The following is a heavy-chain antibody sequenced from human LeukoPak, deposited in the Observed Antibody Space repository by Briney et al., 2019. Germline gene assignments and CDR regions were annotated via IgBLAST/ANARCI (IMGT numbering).Heavy chain of an antibody. J-gene: IGHJ4*02. Sequence: PGGSLRLSCAASGFTFSSYSMNWVRQAPGKGLEWVSSISSSHNYIYYADSLKGRFTISRDNAKNSLYLQMNSLRAEDTAVYYCAREMTYYYDSSGYFVDYWGQGTLVTVSS. D-gene: IGHD3-22*01. V-gene: IGHV3-21*01. CDR2: ISSSHNYI. CDR1: GFTFSSYS. CDR3: AREMTYYYDSSGYFVDY.